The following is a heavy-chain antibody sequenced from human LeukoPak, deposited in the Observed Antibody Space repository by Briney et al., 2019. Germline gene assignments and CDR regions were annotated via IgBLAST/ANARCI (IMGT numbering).Heavy chain of an antibody. J-gene: IGHJ4*02. Sequence: SETLSLTCTVSADSINSDYWSWLRQPPGKGLEWIGYIYYSGTTNYNPSLMSRVTISLDTSKKEFSLKLRSVTAADTAVYYCARGAGWYNYWGQGILVTVSS. D-gene: IGHD6-19*01. CDR1: ADSINSDY. CDR3: ARGAGWYNY. CDR2: IYYSGTT. V-gene: IGHV4-59*01.